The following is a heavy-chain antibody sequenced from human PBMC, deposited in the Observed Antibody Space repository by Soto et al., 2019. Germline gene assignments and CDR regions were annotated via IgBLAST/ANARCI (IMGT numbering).Heavy chain of an antibody. V-gene: IGHV4-39*01. CDR3: VRPYSSDWSGHFDS. D-gene: IGHD6-19*01. J-gene: IGHJ4*02. CDR2: IYYSGST. Sequence: SETLSLTCTVSGDSISSSNYYWGWIRQPPGKGLEWIGNIYYSGSTYYNPSLKSRVTMSVDTSKNQFSLKLNSVTAADTAVYYCVRPYSSDWSGHFDSWGQGTLLTVSS. CDR1: GDSISSSNYY.